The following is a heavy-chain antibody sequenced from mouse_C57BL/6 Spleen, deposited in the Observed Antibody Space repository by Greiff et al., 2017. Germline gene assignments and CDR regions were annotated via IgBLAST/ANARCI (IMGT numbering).Heavy chain of an antibody. D-gene: IGHD4-1*01. J-gene: IGHJ4*01. V-gene: IGHV1-64*01. CDR3: ARGGNWDAMDY. CDR1: GYTFTSYW. Sequence: QVQLKQPGAELVKPGASVKLSCKASGYTFTSYWMHWVKQRPGQGLEWIGMIHPNSGSTNYNEKFKSKATLTVDKSSSTAYMQLSSLTSEDSAVYYCARGGNWDAMDYWGQGTSVTVSS. CDR2: IHPNSGST.